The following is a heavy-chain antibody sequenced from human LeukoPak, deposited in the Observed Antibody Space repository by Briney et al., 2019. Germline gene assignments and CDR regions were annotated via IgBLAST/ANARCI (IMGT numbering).Heavy chain of an antibody. V-gene: IGHV3-23*01. J-gene: IGHJ4*02. CDR3: AKDWSCDILTGRFDY. CDR2: ISGSGGST. CDR1: GFTFSSYA. Sequence: AGGSLRLSCAASGFTFSSYAMSWVRQAPGKGLEWVSAISGSGGSTYYADSVKGRFTISRDNSKNTLYLQMNSLRAEDTAVYYCAKDWSCDILTGRFDYWGQGTLVTVSS. D-gene: IGHD3-9*01.